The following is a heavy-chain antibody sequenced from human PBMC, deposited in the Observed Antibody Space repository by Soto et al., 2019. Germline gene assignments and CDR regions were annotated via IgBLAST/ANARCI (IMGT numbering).Heavy chain of an antibody. J-gene: IGHJ4*02. V-gene: IGHV4-59*01. CDR2: IYYSGGT. Sequence: PSETLSLTCTVSGGSISSYYWSWIRQPPGKGLEWIGYIYYSGGTNYNPSLKSRVTISVDTSKNQFSLKLSSVTAADTAVYYCARSARRRDPTPPSDYWCQGPLVTVSS. D-gene: IGHD2-15*01. CDR3: ARSARRRDPTPPSDY. CDR1: GGSISSYY.